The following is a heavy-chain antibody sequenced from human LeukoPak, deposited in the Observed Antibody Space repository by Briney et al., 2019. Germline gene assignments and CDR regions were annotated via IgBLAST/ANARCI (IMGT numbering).Heavy chain of an antibody. J-gene: IGHJ6*02. V-gene: IGHV1-46*01. D-gene: IGHD2-15*01. Sequence: ASVKVPCKASGYTFTSYYMHWVRQAPGQGLEWMGIINPSGGSTSYAQKFQGRVTMTRDTSTSTVYMELSSLRSEDTAVYYCARDRPLVVVVAATPAAYYYGMDVWGQGTTVTVSS. CDR3: ARDRPLVVVVAATPAAYYYGMDV. CDR1: GYTFTSYY. CDR2: INPSGGST.